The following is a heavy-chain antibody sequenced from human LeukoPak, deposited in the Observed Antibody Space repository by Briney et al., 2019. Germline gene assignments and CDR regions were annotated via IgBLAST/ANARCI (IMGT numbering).Heavy chain of an antibody. CDR1: GGSFTPNY. Sequence: SDTLSLTCPVYGGSFTPNYYTWIRQPPGTALEWIGEIDHTGSTNYNPSLKSRVTISVDTSLRVNSVTAADTAVYYCAKSHDPIRSGWYLLYWGQGTLVTISS. D-gene: IGHD6-19*01. J-gene: IGHJ4*02. V-gene: IGHV4-34*01. CDR2: IDHTGST. CDR3: AKSHDPIRSGWYLLY.